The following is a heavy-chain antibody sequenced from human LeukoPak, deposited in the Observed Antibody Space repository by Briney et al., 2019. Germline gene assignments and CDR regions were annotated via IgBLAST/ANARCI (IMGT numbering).Heavy chain of an antibody. Sequence: GGSLRLSCAASGFTFSSYAMSWVRQASGKGLEWVSAISGSGGSTYYADSVKGRFTISRDNSKNTLYLQMNSLRAEDTAVYYCAKSSSYYYYYYMDVWGKGTTVTVSS. D-gene: IGHD6-6*01. CDR2: ISGSGGST. CDR3: AKSSSYYYYYYMDV. V-gene: IGHV3-23*01. J-gene: IGHJ6*03. CDR1: GFTFSSYA.